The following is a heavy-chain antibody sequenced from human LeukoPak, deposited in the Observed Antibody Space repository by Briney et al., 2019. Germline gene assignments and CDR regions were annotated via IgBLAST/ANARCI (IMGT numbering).Heavy chain of an antibody. CDR2: IRYDGSNK. D-gene: IGHD1-20*01. J-gene: IGHJ3*02. CDR1: GFTFSSYG. Sequence: PGGSLRLSCAASGFTFSSYGMHWVRQAPGKGLEWVAFIRYDGSNKYYADSVKGRFTISRDNSKNTLYLQMNSLRAEDTAVYYCAKDLVDWYNWNLEDAFDIWGQGTMVTVSS. CDR3: AKDLVDWYNWNLEDAFDI. V-gene: IGHV3-30*02.